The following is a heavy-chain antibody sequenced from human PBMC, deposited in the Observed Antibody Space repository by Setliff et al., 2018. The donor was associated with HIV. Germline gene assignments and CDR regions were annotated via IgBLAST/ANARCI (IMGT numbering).Heavy chain of an antibody. D-gene: IGHD2-21*02. CDR2: INPSEST. CDR1: GGSFSNHY. CDR3: ARGGDWTLDY. Sequence: PSETLSLTCAVYGGSFSNHYWTWIRQPPGKGLEWIGEINPSESTHYNPSLKSRVTISVDTSKNQFSLILTSVTAAVTAVYYCARGGDWTLDYWGRGSLVTVSS. J-gene: IGHJ4*02. V-gene: IGHV4-34*01.